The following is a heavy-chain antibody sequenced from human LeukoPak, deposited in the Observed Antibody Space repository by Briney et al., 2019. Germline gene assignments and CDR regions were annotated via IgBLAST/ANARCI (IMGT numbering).Heavy chain of an antibody. J-gene: IGHJ4*02. CDR1: GLTFSSYW. CDR3: ARGGSHGY. D-gene: IGHD1-26*01. CDR2: IKPDGSEK. V-gene: IGHV3-7*01. Sequence: GGSLRLSCATSGLTFSSYWMSWVRQAPGEGLEWVANIKPDGSEKNYVDSVKGRFTISRDKAKNPLYLQMNSLRAEDTAVYYCARGGSHGYWGQGTLVTVSS.